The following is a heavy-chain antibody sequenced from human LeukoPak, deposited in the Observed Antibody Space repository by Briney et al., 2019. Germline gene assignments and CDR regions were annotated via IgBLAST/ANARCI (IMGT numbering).Heavy chain of an antibody. V-gene: IGHV4-59*08. CDR1: GGSINSDY. J-gene: IGHJ4*02. CDR3: ARVRRGGSYPFDY. CDR2: IYYSGSST. D-gene: IGHD1-26*01. Sequence: SETLSLNCTVSGGSINSDYWSWVRQPPGKGLEWIGYIYYSGSSTNYNPSLKSRVTISVDTSKNQFSPKLSSVTAADTAVYYCARVRRGGSYPFDYWGQGTLVTVSS.